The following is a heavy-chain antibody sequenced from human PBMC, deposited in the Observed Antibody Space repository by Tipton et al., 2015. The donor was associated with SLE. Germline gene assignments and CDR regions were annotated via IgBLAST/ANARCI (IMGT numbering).Heavy chain of an antibody. V-gene: IGHV4-39*07. Sequence: TLSLTCTVSGGSISSYYWGWIRQPPGKGLEWIGSIYYIGSTYYNPSLKSRVTISVDTSKNQFSLKLSSVTAADTAVYYCARSRGSSWYPPDYWGQGTLVTVSS. D-gene: IGHD6-13*01. CDR1: GGSISSYY. CDR3: ARSRGSSWYPPDY. CDR2: IYYIGST. J-gene: IGHJ4*02.